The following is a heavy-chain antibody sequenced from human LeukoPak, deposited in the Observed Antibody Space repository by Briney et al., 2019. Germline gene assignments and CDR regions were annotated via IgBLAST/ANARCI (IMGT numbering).Heavy chain of an antibody. J-gene: IGHJ4*02. Sequence: PGGSLRLSCAASEFTFGNFWMTWVRQAPGKGLEWVANIKEDGSDKYYVDSVKGRFTISRDNSKNTLYLQMNSLRAEDTAVYYCAKDHGRDYYGSGRYDYWGQGTLVTVSS. V-gene: IGHV3-7*03. CDR2: IKEDGSDK. D-gene: IGHD3-10*01. CDR3: AKDHGRDYYGSGRYDY. CDR1: EFTFGNFW.